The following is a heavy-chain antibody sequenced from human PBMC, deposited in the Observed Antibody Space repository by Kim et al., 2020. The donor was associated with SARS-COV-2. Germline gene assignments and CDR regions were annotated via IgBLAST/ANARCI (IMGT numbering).Heavy chain of an antibody. CDR2: ISSSSSYT. Sequence: GGSLRLSCAASGFTFSDYYMSWIRQAPGKGLEWVSYISSSSSYTNYADSVKGRFTISRDNAKNSLYLQMNSLRAEDTAVYYCARDRGYCSSTSCYSGVFDYYYGMDVWGQGTTVTVSS. D-gene: IGHD2-2*01. J-gene: IGHJ6*02. CDR3: ARDRGYCSSTSCYSGVFDYYYGMDV. CDR1: GFTFSDYY. V-gene: IGHV3-11*06.